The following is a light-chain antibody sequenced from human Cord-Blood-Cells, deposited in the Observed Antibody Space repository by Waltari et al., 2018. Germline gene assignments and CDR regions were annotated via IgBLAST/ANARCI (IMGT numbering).Light chain of an antibody. Sequence: DIQMTQPPSSLPASVGDRVTITFRASQRISSYLNWYQQKPGKAPKPLIYAASSLQSGVPSRFSGSRSGTDFTLSIISLQPEDFATYYCQQSYSTITFGQGTRLEIK. J-gene: IGKJ5*01. CDR2: AAS. V-gene: IGKV1-39*01. CDR3: QQSYSTIT. CDR1: QRISSY.